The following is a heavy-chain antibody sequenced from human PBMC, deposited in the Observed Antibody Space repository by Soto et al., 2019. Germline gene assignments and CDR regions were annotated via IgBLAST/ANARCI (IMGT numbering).Heavy chain of an antibody. CDR1: GGSINSADYY. Sequence: LSLTCTVSGGSINSADYYWCWVRQPPGKGLEWIGYIYYSGSTYFNPSLKSRVTISKDTSKNQFSLSLSSVTAADTAVYYCARAIVVTIGGMDVWGQGTPVTVSS. CDR3: ARAIVVTIGGMDV. V-gene: IGHV4-30-4*01. CDR2: IYYSGST. D-gene: IGHD5-12*01. J-gene: IGHJ6*02.